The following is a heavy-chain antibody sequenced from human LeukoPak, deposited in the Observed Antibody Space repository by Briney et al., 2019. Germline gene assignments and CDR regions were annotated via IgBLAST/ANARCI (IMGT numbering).Heavy chain of an antibody. CDR2: MNPNSGNT. CDR3: ARGYYGSGSYYLDY. Sequence: ASVKVSCKASGYTFTSYDINWVRQATGQGLEWMGWMNPNSGNTGYAQKFQGRVTMTRNTSISTAYMELSSLRSKDTAVYYCARGYYGSGSYYLDYWGQGTLVTVSS. J-gene: IGHJ4*02. V-gene: IGHV1-8*01. D-gene: IGHD3-10*01. CDR1: GYTFTSYD.